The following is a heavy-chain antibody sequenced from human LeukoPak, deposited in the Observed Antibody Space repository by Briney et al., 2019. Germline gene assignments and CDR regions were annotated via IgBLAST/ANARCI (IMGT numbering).Heavy chain of an antibody. V-gene: IGHV1-8*01. D-gene: IGHD3-22*01. CDR1: GYTFTSYD. Sequence: ASVKVSCKASGYTFTSYDINWVRQATGQGLEWMGWMNPNSGNTGYAQKFQGRVTMTRNTSISTAYMELSSLRSEDTAVYYCAGTGLGYYDSSGYSEIVYWGQGTLVTVSS. CDR2: MNPNSGNT. J-gene: IGHJ4*02. CDR3: AGTGLGYYDSSGYSEIVY.